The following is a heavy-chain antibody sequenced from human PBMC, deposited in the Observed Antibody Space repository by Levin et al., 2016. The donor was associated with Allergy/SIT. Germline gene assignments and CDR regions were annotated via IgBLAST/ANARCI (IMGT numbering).Heavy chain of an antibody. Sequence: SETLSLTCTVSGGSVSSDYYYWSWIRQPPGKGLEWIGSIYYSGSTNYYNPSLKSRITISVDTSKNQFSLRLSSVTAADTAVYYCSRGRDRAKIGDYWGQGTLVTVSS. CDR2: IYYSGST. CDR1: GGSVSSDYYY. V-gene: IGHV4-61*01. D-gene: IGHD5-24*01. CDR3: SRGRDRAKIGDY. J-gene: IGHJ4*02.